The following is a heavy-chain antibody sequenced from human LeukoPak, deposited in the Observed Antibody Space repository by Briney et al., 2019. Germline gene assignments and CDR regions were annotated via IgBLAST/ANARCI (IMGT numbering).Heavy chain of an antibody. CDR2: TYYRSKWYN. V-gene: IGHV6-1*01. CDR1: GDSVSSNSAA. J-gene: IGHJ5*02. D-gene: IGHD6-13*01. CDR3: ARVRRSSSWYLDNWFDP. Sequence: SQTLSLTCAISGDSVSSNSAAWNWIRQSRSRGLEWLARTYYRSKWYNDYAVSVKSRITINPDTSKNQFSLQLNSVTPEDTAVYYCARVRRSSSWYLDNWFDPWGQGTLVTVSS.